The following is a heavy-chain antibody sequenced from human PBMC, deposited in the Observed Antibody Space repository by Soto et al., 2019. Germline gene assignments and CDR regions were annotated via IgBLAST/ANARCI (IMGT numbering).Heavy chain of an antibody. J-gene: IGHJ4*02. CDR3: NLYYYDSSGYYHFDY. CDR2: IIPIFGTA. CDR1: GGTFSSYA. Sequence: SVKVSCKASGGTFSSYAISWVRQAPGQGLEWMGGIIPIFGTANYAQKFQGRVTITADESTSTAYMELSSLRSEDTAVYYCNLYYYDSSGYYHFDYWGQGTLVTVSS. D-gene: IGHD3-22*01. V-gene: IGHV1-69*13.